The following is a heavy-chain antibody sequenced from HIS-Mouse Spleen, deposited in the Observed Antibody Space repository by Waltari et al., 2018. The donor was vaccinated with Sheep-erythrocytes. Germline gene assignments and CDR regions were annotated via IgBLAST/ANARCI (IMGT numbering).Heavy chain of an antibody. D-gene: IGHD2-2*01. J-gene: IGHJ4*02. V-gene: IGHV1-2*02. Sequence: QVQLVQSGAEVKKPGASVKVSCKASGYTFTGYYMHWVRQAPGQGLEWMGWITPNSGGTNYAQKVQGRVTMTRDTSISTAYMELSRLRSDDTAVYYCARVVSCSSTSCPSYFDYWGQGTLVTVSS. CDR2: ITPNSGGT. CDR3: ARVVSCSSTSCPSYFDY. CDR1: GYTFTGYY.